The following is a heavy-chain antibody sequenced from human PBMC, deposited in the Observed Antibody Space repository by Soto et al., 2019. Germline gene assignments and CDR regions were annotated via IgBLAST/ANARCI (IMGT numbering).Heavy chain of an antibody. CDR1: GDTFKNCV. CDR3: AAELGFGKLSVV. CDR2: IIPLFGTT. D-gene: IGHD3-10*01. J-gene: IGHJ6*02. Sequence: QVQVVQSGVDVRRPGSSVKVSCKACGDTFKNCVISWGRQAPGQGLEWMGGIIPLFGTTDFAQRFQGRLTITTDESTTTAYMELSRLRSEDTATYYCAAELGFGKLSVVWGQGTTVIVSS. V-gene: IGHV1-69*01.